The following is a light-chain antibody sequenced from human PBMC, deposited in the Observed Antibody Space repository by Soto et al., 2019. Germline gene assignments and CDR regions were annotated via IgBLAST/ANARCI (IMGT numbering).Light chain of an antibody. J-gene: IGKJ2*01. CDR1: QSISSW. CDR2: KAS. CDR3: QQYNSNSGYT. Sequence: DIQMTQSPSTLSASVGERVTITCRASQSISSWLAWYQQKPGQAPKLLIYKASTLQGGVPSRFSGSGSGTEFTLTISSLQPDDFATYYCQQYNSNSGYTFGQGTKLDIK. V-gene: IGKV1-5*03.